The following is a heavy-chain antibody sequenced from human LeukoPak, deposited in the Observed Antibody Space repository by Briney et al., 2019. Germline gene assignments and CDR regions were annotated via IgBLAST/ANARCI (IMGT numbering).Heavy chain of an antibody. D-gene: IGHD5-12*01. CDR2: IKEDGSAK. V-gene: IGHV3-7*04. CDR1: GFTFSTYW. Sequence: GGSLRLSCAASGFTFSTYWMSWVRQAPGKGLEWVANIKEDGSAKYSVDSVKGRFTISRDNAKNTLYLQMNSLRAEDTAVYYCARDSPGYGAYELGWGQGTLVTVSS. J-gene: IGHJ4*02. CDR3: ARDSPGYGAYELG.